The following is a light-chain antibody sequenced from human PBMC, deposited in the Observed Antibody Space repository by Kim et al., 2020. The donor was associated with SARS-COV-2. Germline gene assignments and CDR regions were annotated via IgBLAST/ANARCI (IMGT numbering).Light chain of an antibody. Sequence: EIVLTQSPGTLSLSPGERATLSCSASQSVSGNYLAWYQQKPGQAPRLLMYDASSRATGIPDRFSGGWSGTDVTLTISRLEPEDFAVYYCQQYGSSPCTFGQGTKLEI. V-gene: IGKV3-20*01. CDR2: DAS. CDR3: QQYGSSPCT. J-gene: IGKJ2*02. CDR1: QSVSGNY.